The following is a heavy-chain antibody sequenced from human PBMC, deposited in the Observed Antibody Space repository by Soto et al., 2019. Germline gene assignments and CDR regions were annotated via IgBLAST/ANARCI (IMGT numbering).Heavy chain of an antibody. J-gene: IGHJ5*02. V-gene: IGHV4-31*03. CDR3: ARDPRGTTVWFDP. D-gene: IGHD1-7*01. CDR2: IYYSGST. Sequence: SETLSLTCTVSGGSISSGGYYWSWIRQHPGKGLEWIGYIYYSGSTYYNPSLKSRVTISVDTSKNQFSLKLSSVTAADTAVYYCARDPRGTTVWFDPWGQGTLVTVSS. CDR1: GGSISSGGYY.